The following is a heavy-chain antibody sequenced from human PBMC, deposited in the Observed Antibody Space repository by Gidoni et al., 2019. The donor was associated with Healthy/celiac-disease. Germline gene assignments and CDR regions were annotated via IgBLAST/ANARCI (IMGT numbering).Heavy chain of an antibody. D-gene: IGHD1-1*01. CDR2: ISSSISTI. V-gene: IGHV3-48*01. CDR1: GFTFSSYS. J-gene: IGHJ6*02. CDR3: ARETGTPGYYGMDV. Sequence: EVQLVESGGGLVQPGGSLRLSCAASGFTFSSYSMNWVRQAPGKGLEWVSYISSSISTIYYADSVKSRFTISRDNAKNSLYLQMNSLRAEDTAVYYCARETGTPGYYGMDVWGQGTTVTVSS.